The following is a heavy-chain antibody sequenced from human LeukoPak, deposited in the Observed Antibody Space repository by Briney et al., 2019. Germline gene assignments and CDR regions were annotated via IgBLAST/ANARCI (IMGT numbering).Heavy chain of an antibody. CDR1: GYTFTSYA. J-gene: IGHJ3*02. D-gene: IGHD5-12*01. V-gene: IGHV1-3*01. CDR2: INAGNGNT. CDR3: ATSGDIVATIRTGPGAFDI. Sequence: GASVKVSCKASGYTFTSYAMHWVRQAPGQRLEWMGWINAGNGNTKYSQKFQGRVTITRDTSASTAYMELSSLRSEDTAVYYCATSGDIVATIRTGPGAFDIWGQGTMVTVSS.